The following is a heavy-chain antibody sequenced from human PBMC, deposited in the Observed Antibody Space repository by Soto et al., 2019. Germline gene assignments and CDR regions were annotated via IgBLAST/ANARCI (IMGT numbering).Heavy chain of an antibody. J-gene: IGHJ6*02. Sequence: QVQLVESGGGVDQPGRSLRLSCAASGFTFSSYAMHWVRQAPGKGLEWVAVISYDGSNKYYADSVKGRFTISRDNSKNTLYLQMNSLRAEDTAVYYCARAGLYCSSTSCYSYYGMDVWGQGTTVTVSS. D-gene: IGHD2-2*02. V-gene: IGHV3-30-3*01. CDR2: ISYDGSNK. CDR3: ARAGLYCSSTSCYSYYGMDV. CDR1: GFTFSSYA.